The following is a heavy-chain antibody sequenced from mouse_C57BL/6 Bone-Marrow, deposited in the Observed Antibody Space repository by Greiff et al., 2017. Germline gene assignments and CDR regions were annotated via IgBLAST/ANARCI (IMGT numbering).Heavy chain of an antibody. CDR2: FSPGSGST. CDR3: ARRPGYCDV. V-gene: IGHV1-55*01. Sequence: QVQLQQPGAELVKPGASVKMSCKASGYTFTSSWLTWVKQRPGQGLEWIGDFSPGSGSTNSNEKFKSTATLTVDTSSSTAYMQLSSLTSEDSAVDYCARRPGYCDVWGTGTTVTVSS. J-gene: IGHJ1*03. CDR1: GYTFTSSW.